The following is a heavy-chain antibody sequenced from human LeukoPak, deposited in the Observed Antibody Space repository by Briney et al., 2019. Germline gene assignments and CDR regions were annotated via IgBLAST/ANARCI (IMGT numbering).Heavy chain of an antibody. J-gene: IGHJ3*02. CDR2: ISAYNGNT. V-gene: IGHV1-18*01. CDR3: ARSCSSTGCLARGAFDI. Sequence: GASVKVSCKASGYTFTSYGISWVRQAPGQGLEWMGWISAYNGNTNYAQKLQGRVTMTTDTSTSTAYMELRSLRSDDTAVYYCARSCSSTGCLARGAFDIWGQGTMVTVSS. CDR1: GYTFTSYG. D-gene: IGHD2-2*01.